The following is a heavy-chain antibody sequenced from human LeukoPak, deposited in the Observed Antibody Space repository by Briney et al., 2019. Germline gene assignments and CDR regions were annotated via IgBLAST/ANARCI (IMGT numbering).Heavy chain of an antibody. Sequence: GGSLRLSCAASGFTFSSYGMHWVRQAPGKGLEWVAVISYDGSNKYYADSVKGRFTISRDNSKNTLYLQMNSLRAEDTAVYYCAREFGRGSGWYYFDYWGQGTLVTVSS. D-gene: IGHD6-19*01. J-gene: IGHJ4*02. CDR1: GFTFSSYG. CDR2: ISYDGSNK. CDR3: AREFGRGSGWYYFDY. V-gene: IGHV3-30*03.